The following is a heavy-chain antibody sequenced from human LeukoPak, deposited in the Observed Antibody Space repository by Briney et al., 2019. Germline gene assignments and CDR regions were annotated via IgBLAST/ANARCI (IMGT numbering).Heavy chain of an antibody. J-gene: IGHJ6*02. V-gene: IGHV3-53*01. CDR2: IYSGGST. D-gene: IGHD3-3*01. CDR1: GFTVSSNY. CDR3: ARGPGPLYYDFWSGYTFGSPYYYYGMDV. Sequence: GGSLRLSCAASGFTVSSNYMSWVRQAPGKGLEWVSVIYSGGSTYYADSVKGRFTISRDNSKNTLYLQMNSLRAEDTAVYYCARGPGPLYYDFWSGYTFGSPYYYYGMDVWGQGTTVTVSS.